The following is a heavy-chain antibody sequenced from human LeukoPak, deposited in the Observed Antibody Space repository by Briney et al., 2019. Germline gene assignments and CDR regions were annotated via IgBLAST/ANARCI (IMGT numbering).Heavy chain of an antibody. CDR1: GGSISSYY. CDR2: IYASGNT. V-gene: IGHV4-4*07. CDR3: ARHLISPTMSWLRGRARTWYNGMDV. Sequence: PSETLSLTCTVSGGSISSYYRSWVRQPAGKGLEWIGRIYASGNTNYNPSLKSRVAVSVDTSRNQFSLKLSSVTAADTAVYYCARHLISPTMSWLRGRARTWYNGMDVWGQGTTVTVSS. J-gene: IGHJ6*02. D-gene: IGHD3-10*01.